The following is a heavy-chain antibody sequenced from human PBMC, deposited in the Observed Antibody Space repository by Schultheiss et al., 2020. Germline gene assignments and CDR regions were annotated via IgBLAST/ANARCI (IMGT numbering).Heavy chain of an antibody. CDR3: ARDTGADGGNSRYYFDY. CDR2: IYYSGST. V-gene: IGHV4-34*01. D-gene: IGHD4-23*01. CDR1: GGSFSGYY. J-gene: IGHJ4*02. Sequence: SQTLSLTCAFYGGSFSGYYWGWIRQPPGKGLEWIGSIYYSGSTYYNPSLKSRLTISVDTSKNQFSLKLSSVTAADTAVYYCARDTGADGGNSRYYFDYWGQGTLDTVSS.